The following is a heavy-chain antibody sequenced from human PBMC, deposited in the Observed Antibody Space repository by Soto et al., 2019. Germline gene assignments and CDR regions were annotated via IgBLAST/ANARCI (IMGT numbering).Heavy chain of an antibody. V-gene: IGHV4-34*01. J-gene: IGHJ4*02. CDR2: INHSGSA. Sequence: QVQLPQWGAGLLKHSETLSLTCSDYGWSFIDYSWTWIRQPPGKALQWIGQINHSGSANYNPYLRRRDIISIGTPKNQCSLELTSVTAADTAVYECARGLFSGGAYSGGWYYFEYWGQGTMVTVSS. CDR3: ARGLFSGGAYSGGWYYFEY. CDR1: GWSFIDYS. D-gene: IGHD1-26*01.